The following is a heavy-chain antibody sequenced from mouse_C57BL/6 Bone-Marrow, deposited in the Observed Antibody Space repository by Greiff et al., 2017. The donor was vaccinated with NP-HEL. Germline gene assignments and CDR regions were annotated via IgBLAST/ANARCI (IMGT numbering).Heavy chain of an antibody. V-gene: IGHV5-4*01. D-gene: IGHD2-4*01. CDR2: ISDGGSYT. Sequence: EVQLVESGGGLVKPGGSLKLSCAASGFTFSSYAMSWVRQTPEKRLEWVATISDGGSYTYYPDNVKGRFTISRDNAKNNLYLQMSHLKSEDTAMYYCARDGRLRRRFAYWGQGTLVTVSA. CDR1: GFTFSSYA. J-gene: IGHJ3*01. CDR3: ARDGRLRRRFAY.